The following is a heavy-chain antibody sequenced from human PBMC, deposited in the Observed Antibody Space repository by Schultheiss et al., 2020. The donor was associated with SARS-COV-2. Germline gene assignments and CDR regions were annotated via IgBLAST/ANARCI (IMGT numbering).Heavy chain of an antibody. Sequence: GGSLRLSCKGSGYSFTSYWISWVRQMPGKGLEWMGIIHPGDSDTRYSPSFQGQVTISADKSISTAYLQWSSLKASDTAMYYCARHSQWTRDYGMDVWGQGTTVTVSS. J-gene: IGHJ6*02. CDR3: ARHSQWTRDYGMDV. D-gene: IGHD3/OR15-3a*01. V-gene: IGHV5-51*01. CDR1: GYSFTSYW. CDR2: IHPGDSDT.